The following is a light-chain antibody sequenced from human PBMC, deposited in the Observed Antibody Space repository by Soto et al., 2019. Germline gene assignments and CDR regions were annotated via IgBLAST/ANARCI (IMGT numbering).Light chain of an antibody. V-gene: IGLV2-14*01. CDR2: EVS. Sequence: QSALTQPATVSGSPGQPITISCTGTSSDVGGYDYVSWYQQHPGKVPKLIIYEVSIRASGVSNRFSASKSANTASLTISGLHPEDEADYYCSSFTSSGTLFGGGTKLTVL. CDR1: SSDVGGYDY. CDR3: SSFTSSGTL. J-gene: IGLJ3*02.